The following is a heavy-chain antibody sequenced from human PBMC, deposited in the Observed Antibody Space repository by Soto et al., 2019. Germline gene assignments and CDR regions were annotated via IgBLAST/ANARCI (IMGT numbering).Heavy chain of an antibody. CDR2: SEWDGDR. V-gene: IGHV2-70*11. CDR1: VFSLGTRGMC. Sequence: SGTGLVNRPLTLTMPGTFSVFSLGTRGMCLSWIRQPPGKALEWLAGSEWDGDRYYSTSLKTRLSISGDSSQNQVVLRRTNMDPRDTATYHWARLIMSRSDAFGCWGKRKRVIVAS. CDR3: ARLIMSRSDAFGC. D-gene: IGHD3-10*01. J-gene: IGHJ6*04.